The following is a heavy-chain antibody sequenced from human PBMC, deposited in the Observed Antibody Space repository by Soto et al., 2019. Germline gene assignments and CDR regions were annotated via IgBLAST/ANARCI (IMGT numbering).Heavy chain of an antibody. V-gene: IGHV3-23*01. CDR1: GFTISSNA. D-gene: IGHD1-1*01. CDR3: AKDKPGTTSFDY. Sequence: PGESLKISCAASGFTISSNAMYWVRQAPGKGLEWVSAISDRGATTHYADSVKGRFTISRDTSKNTLYLQLNTLRADDTAVYYCAKDKPGTTSFDYWGQGTLVTVSS. J-gene: IGHJ4*02. CDR2: ISDRGATT.